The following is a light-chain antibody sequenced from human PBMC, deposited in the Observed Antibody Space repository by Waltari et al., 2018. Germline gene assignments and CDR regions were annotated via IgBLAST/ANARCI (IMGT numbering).Light chain of an antibody. Sequence: QSALTHPASVSGSPGQSITISCTGTSSDVGDYHYVSWYQQHPGKAPKIIIYDVSKRPSGVSNRFSGSKSGNTASLTISGLQAEDEADYYCCSYAGSSTPVVSGGGTKLTVL. CDR1: SSDVGDYHY. CDR3: CSYAGSSTPVV. CDR2: DVS. J-gene: IGLJ2*01. V-gene: IGLV2-23*02.